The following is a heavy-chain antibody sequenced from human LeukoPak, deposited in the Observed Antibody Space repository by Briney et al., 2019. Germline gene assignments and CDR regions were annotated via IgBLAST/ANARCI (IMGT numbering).Heavy chain of an antibody. CDR3: ARRHSGGNWFDS. CDR1: GYTFTGYY. J-gene: IGHJ5*01. V-gene: IGHV1-2*02. D-gene: IGHD6-19*01. Sequence: ASVKVSCKASGYTFTGYYMHWVRQAPGQGLEWMGWINPNSGGTNYAQKFQGRVTMTRDTSISTAYMELSRLRSDDTAVYYCARRHSGGNWFDSWGQGTLVTVSS. CDR2: INPNSGGT.